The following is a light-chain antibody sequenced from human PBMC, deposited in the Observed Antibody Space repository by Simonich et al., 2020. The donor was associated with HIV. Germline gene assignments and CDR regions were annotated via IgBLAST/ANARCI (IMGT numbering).Light chain of an antibody. CDR1: QSVRSSY. CDR3: QQYGSSPQT. CDR2: DAA. Sequence: EIVLTQSPGNLSLSPGERAPLSCRASQSVRSSYLAWYQQKPCLAPRLLIYDAARRATGIPDRFSGSGSGTDFTLTISRLEPEDFAVYYCQQYGSSPQTFGQGTKLEIK. V-gene: IGKV3D-20*01. J-gene: IGKJ2*01.